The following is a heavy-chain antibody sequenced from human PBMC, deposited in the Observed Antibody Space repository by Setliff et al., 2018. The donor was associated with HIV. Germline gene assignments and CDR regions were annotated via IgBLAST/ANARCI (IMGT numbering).Heavy chain of an antibody. Sequence: SETLSLTCTVSGDSIHSVTSYWGWFRQSPGKGLEWIGTIYYTGYTFNNPSLTSRVTMSVDTSKSQFSLKLQSVTAADTAIYYCARHTAVNVSPSGLGYYYIDVWG. V-gene: IGHV4-39*01. CDR2: IYYTGYT. J-gene: IGHJ6*03. CDR3: ARHTAVNVSPSGLGYYYIDV. CDR1: GDSIHSVTSY. D-gene: IGHD3-9*01.